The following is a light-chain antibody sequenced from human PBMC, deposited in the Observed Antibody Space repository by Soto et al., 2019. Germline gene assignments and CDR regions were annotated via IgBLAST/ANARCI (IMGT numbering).Light chain of an antibody. CDR2: GAS. CDR1: QSVSISY. CDR3: QQFGSSPMT. V-gene: IGKV3-20*01. Sequence: EIVLTQSPGTLSLSPGEGATLSCRASQSVSISYLAWCQQKPGQAPRLLLYGASSRATGIPDRFIGSGSGTDFTLTISRLEPEDFAVYYCQQFGSSPMTFGQGTRLEIE. J-gene: IGKJ5*01.